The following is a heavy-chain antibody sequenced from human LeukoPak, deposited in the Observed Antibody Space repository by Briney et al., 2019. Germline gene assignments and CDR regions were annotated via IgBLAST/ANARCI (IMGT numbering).Heavy chain of an antibody. CDR3: ARDQNCFDY. J-gene: IGHJ4*02. Sequence: SETLSLTCAVYGGSFSGYYWSWIRQPPGKGLEWIGESNHSGSTNYNPSLKSRVSISVDRSKNQFSLKLSSVTAADTAVYYCARDQNCFDYWGQGTLVTVSS. CDR1: GGSFSGYY. CDR2: SNHSGST. V-gene: IGHV4-34*01.